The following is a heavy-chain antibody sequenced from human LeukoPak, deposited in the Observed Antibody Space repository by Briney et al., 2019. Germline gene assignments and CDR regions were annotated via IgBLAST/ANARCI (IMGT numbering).Heavy chain of an antibody. CDR3: AIGPMVRGRNWFDP. Sequence: ASVKVSCKASGYTFTSYAMNWVRQAPGQGLEWMGWINTNTGNPTYAQGFTGRFVFSLDTSVSTAYLQISSLKAEDTAVYYCAIGPMVRGRNWFDPWGQGTLVTVSS. V-gene: IGHV7-4-1*02. D-gene: IGHD3-10*01. CDR2: INTNTGNP. J-gene: IGHJ5*02. CDR1: GYTFTSYA.